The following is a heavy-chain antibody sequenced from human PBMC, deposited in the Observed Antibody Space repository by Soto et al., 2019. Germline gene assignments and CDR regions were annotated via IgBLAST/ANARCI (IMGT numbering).Heavy chain of an antibody. CDR2: ISRSGRTI. Sequence: PGGSLRLSCAASGFTFTDYCMSWIRQAPGKGLQWLSYISRSGRTIYYADSVKGRFTISRDSAKNSLYLQLNSLRAEDTAIYYCARDPGTSSWIGWFDPWGQGTLVTVSS. CDR3: ARDPGTSSWIGWFDP. D-gene: IGHD6-13*01. CDR1: GFTFTDYC. V-gene: IGHV3-11*01. J-gene: IGHJ5*02.